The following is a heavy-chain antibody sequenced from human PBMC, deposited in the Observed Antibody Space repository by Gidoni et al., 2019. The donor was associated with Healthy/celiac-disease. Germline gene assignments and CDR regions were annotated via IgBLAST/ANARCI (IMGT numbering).Heavy chain of an antibody. V-gene: IGHV4-34*01. CDR3: ARGGTVTTWYYYYGMDV. D-gene: IGHD4-4*01. CDR2: INHSGST. J-gene: IGHJ6*02. Sequence: QVQLQQWGAGLLKPSETLSLTCAVYGGSFSGYYWSWIRQPPGKGLEWVGEINHSGSTNYNPSLKSRVTISVDTSKNQFSLKLSSVTAADTAVYYCARGGTVTTWYYYYGMDVWGQGTTVTVSS. CDR1: GGSFSGYY.